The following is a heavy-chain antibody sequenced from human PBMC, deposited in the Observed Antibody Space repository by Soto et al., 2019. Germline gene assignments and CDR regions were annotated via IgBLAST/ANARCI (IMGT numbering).Heavy chain of an antibody. CDR1: GYTFTSYY. V-gene: IGHV1-46*01. J-gene: IGHJ3*02. CDR3: ARVYYYDSSGSLDAFDI. CDR2: INPSGGST. D-gene: IGHD3-22*01. Sequence: ASVKVSCKASGYTFTSYYMHWVRQAPGQGLEWMGIINPSGGSTSYAQKFQGRVTMTRDTSTSTVYMELSSLRSEDTAVYYCARVYYYDSSGSLDAFDIWGQGTMVTVSS.